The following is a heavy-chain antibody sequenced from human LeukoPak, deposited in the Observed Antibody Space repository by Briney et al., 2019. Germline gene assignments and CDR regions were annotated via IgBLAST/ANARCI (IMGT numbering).Heavy chain of an antibody. J-gene: IGHJ4*02. V-gene: IGHV1-2*02. CDR3: ARERQYYYDSSGYYSYFDY. CDR1: GYTFTGYY. D-gene: IGHD3-22*01. CDR2: INPNSGGT. Sequence: ASVKVSCKASGYTFTGYYMHWVRQAPGQGLEWMGWINPNSGGTNYAQKFQGRVTMTRDTSISTAYMGLSSLRSEDTAVYYCARERQYYYDSSGYYSYFDYWGQGTLVTVSS.